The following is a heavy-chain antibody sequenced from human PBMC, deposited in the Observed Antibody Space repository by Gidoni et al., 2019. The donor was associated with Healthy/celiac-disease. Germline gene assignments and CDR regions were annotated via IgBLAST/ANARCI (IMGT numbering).Heavy chain of an antibody. D-gene: IGHD4-17*01. V-gene: IGHV1-18*01. CDR3: ARAYYYGDYGNYFDY. CDR2: ISAYNGNT. Sequence: EWMGWISAYNGNTNYAQKLQGRVTMTTDTSTSTAYMELRSLRSDDTAVYYCARAYYYGDYGNYFDYWGQGTLVTVSS. J-gene: IGHJ4*02.